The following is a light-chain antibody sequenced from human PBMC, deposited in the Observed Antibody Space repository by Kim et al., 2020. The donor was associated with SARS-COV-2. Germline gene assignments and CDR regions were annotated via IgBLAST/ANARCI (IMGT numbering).Light chain of an antibody. J-gene: IGKJ1*01. V-gene: IGKV3-20*01. CDR2: AAS. Sequence: SPGERAILSCRARQSVSSSYLAWYQQKPGQAPRLLIYAASSRATGIPDRFSGSGSGTDFTLTISRLEPEDFAVYYCHQYVSSPRTFGQGTKVDIK. CDR1: QSVSSSY. CDR3: HQYVSSPRT.